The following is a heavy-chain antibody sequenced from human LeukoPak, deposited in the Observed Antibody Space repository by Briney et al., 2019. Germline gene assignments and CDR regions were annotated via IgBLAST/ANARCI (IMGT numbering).Heavy chain of an antibody. CDR2: ISRSGGGT. D-gene: IGHD3-16*01. CDR3: AKDRDDSSTLLDS. V-gene: IGHV3-23*01. Sequence: GGSLRLSCAASGFTFSSYAVSWVRRAPGKGLQWVSSISRSGGGTYSADSVKGRFTISRDNSKNTLYLQMNSLRVEDTAVYYCAKDRDDSSTLLDSWGQGSLVTVSS. J-gene: IGHJ4*02. CDR1: GFTFSSYA.